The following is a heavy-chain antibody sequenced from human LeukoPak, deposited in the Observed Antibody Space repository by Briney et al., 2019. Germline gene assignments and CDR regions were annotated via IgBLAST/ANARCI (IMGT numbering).Heavy chain of an antibody. CDR1: GGSFSAYF. CDR3: ARGWFGFWYNSDADDNAFDI. D-gene: IGHD1-1*01. CDR2: INHSGRT. J-gene: IGHJ3*02. Sequence: PSETLSLTCAVYGGSFSAYFWSWIRQVPGKGLEWIGEINHSGRTNYNPSLKSRVTISVDTSKSQVFLKLRFVTATDTAVYYCARGWFGFWYNSDADDNAFDIWGQGTMVTVSS. V-gene: IGHV4-34*01.